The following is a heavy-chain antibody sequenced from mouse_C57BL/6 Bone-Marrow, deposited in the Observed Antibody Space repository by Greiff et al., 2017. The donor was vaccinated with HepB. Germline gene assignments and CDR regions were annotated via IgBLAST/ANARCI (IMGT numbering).Heavy chain of an antibody. J-gene: IGHJ3*01. CDR3: TVGLEGFAY. CDR2: IRLKSDNYAT. V-gene: IGHV6-3*01. D-gene: IGHD4-1*01. CDR1: GFTFSNYW. Sequence: EVHLVESGGGLVQPGGSMKLSCVASGFTFSNYWMNWVRQSPEKGLEWVAQIRLKSDNYATHYAESVKGRFTISRDDSKSSVYLQMHNLRAEDTGIYYCTVGLEGFAYWGQGTLVTVAA.